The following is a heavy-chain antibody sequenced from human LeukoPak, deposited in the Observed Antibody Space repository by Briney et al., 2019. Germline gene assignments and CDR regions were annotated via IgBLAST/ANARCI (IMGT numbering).Heavy chain of an antibody. CDR1: GYTXTGYY. D-gene: IGHD2-2*01. Sequence: ASVKVSCKASGYTXTGYYMYWVRQAPGQGLDWMGWINPNSGGANYAQKFQGRVTITRDTSISTAYMELSSLRSDDTAVYYCARDRSSTFGYWGQGTLVTVSS. J-gene: IGHJ4*02. V-gene: IGHV1-2*02. CDR2: INPNSGGA. CDR3: ARDRSSTFGY.